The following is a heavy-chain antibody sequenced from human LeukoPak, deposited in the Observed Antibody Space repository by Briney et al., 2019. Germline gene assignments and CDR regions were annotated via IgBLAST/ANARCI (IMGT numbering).Heavy chain of an antibody. D-gene: IGHD4-17*01. Sequence: GGSLRLSCAASGFGFISYGMHWVRQAPGEGLEGVGVISDDGRNKKYADSVKGRFTISRDNSKDTLYLQMNSLRDEDTAVYYCAKRPSDYGDYVTYFDYWGQGTLVTVSS. CDR1: GFGFISYG. J-gene: IGHJ4*02. V-gene: IGHV3-30*18. CDR3: AKRPSDYGDYVTYFDY. CDR2: ISDDGRNK.